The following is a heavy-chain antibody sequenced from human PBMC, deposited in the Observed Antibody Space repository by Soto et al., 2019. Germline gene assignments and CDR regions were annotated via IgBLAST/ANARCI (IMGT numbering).Heavy chain of an antibody. D-gene: IGHD2-15*01. J-gene: IGHJ4*02. CDR3: ARGLRGECSGGSCYDYFDY. V-gene: IGHV4-34*01. Sequence: SETLSLTCAVYGVSFIGYYWSWILQPPGKGLEWIGEINHSGSTNYNPSLKSRVTISVDTSKNQFSLKLSSVTAADTAVYYCARGLRGECSGGSCYDYFDYWGQGTLVTVAS. CDR2: INHSGST. CDR1: GVSFIGYY.